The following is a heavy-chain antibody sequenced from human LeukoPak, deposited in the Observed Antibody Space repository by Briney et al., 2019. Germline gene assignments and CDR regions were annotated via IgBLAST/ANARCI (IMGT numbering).Heavy chain of an antibody. Sequence: GGSLRLSCTVSGFTVSSNSMSWVRQAPGKGLEWVSFIYSGTIHYSDSVKGRFTISRDNSKNTLYLQMNSLRAEDTAVYYCAKGMAGSVYYYYYMDVWGKGTTVTISS. D-gene: IGHD6-19*01. V-gene: IGHV3-66*03. CDR1: GFTVSSNS. CDR2: IYSGTI. CDR3: AKGMAGSVYYYYYMDV. J-gene: IGHJ6*03.